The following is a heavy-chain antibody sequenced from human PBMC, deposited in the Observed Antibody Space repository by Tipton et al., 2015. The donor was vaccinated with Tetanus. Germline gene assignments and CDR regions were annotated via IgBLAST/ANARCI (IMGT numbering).Heavy chain of an antibody. D-gene: IGHD1-26*01. J-gene: IGHJ4*02. CDR1: GGSISSGGYY. V-gene: IGHV4-31*03. Sequence: TLSLTCTVSGGSISSGGYYWSWIRQHPGKGLEWIGDIYYSGSTYYNTSLKSRVTISVDTSKNQFSLNLNSVTAADTAVYYCARDQARGARRWIFFDYGGQGTLVSVSS. CDR2: IYYSGST. CDR3: ARDQARGARRWIFFDY.